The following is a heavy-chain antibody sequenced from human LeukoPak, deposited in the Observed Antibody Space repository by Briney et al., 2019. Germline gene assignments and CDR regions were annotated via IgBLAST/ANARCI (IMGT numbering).Heavy chain of an antibody. D-gene: IGHD3-22*01. Sequence: SETLSLTCTVSGGSISSGGYSWSWIRQPPGKGLEWIGYFYHSGSTYYNPSLKSRVTISVDRSKNQFSLKLSSVTAADTAVYYCARGDDSSGFHPYFDYWGQGTLVTVSS. CDR3: ARGDDSSGFHPYFDY. CDR2: FYHSGST. CDR1: GGSISSGGYS. V-gene: IGHV4-30-2*01. J-gene: IGHJ4*02.